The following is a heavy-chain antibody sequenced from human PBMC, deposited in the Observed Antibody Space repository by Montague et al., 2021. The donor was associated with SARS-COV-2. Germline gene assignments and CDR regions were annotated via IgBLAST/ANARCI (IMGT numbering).Heavy chain of an antibody. D-gene: IGHD5-24*01. CDR1: GFTFSSYD. Sequence: SLRLSCAASGFTFSSYDMHWVRQATGKGLEWVSAIGTAGDTYYPGSVKGRFTISRENAKNSLYLQMNSLRAGDTPVYYCARDPNGSWYFDLWGRGTLVTVSS. CDR3: ARDPNGSWYFDL. J-gene: IGHJ2*01. CDR2: IGTAGDT. V-gene: IGHV3-13*01.